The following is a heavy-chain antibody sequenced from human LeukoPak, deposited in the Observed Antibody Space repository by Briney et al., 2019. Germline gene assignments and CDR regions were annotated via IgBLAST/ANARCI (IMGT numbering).Heavy chain of an antibody. Sequence: SSQTLSLTCTVSGGSISSGDYYWSWIRQPPGKGLEWIGYIYYSGSTYYNPSLKSRDTISVDTSKNQFSLKLSSVTAADTAVYYCARLSTAVADNDNWGQGTLVTVSS. J-gene: IGHJ4*02. V-gene: IGHV4-30-4*01. CDR1: GGSISSGDYY. CDR3: ARLSTAVADNDN. CDR2: IYYSGST. D-gene: IGHD6-13*01.